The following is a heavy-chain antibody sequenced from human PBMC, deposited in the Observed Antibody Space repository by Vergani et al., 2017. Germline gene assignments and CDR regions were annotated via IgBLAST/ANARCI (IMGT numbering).Heavy chain of an antibody. J-gene: IGHJ6*02. CDR1: GGSFSGYY. Sequence: QVQLQQWGAGLLKPSETLSLTCAAYGGSFSGYYWSWIRQPPGKGLEWIGEINHSGSTNYNPSLKSRVTISVDTSKTQFSLKLSSVTAADTAVYYCASSPYYYDYGMDVWGQGTTVTVSS. V-gene: IGHV4-34*01. CDR3: ASSPYYYDYGMDV. CDR2: INHSGST.